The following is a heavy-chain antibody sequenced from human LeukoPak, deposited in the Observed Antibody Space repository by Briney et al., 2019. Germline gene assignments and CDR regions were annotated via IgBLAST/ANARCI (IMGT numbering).Heavy chain of an antibody. V-gene: IGHV1-2*02. D-gene: IGHD3-10*01. CDR2: INPNSGGT. CDR3: ATFGTNMLRGALFT. CDR1: GYTFTSYA. J-gene: IGHJ4*02. Sequence: ASVKVSCKASGYTFTSYAMNWVRQAPGQGLEWMGWINPNSGGTDSAQKFQGRVTMTRDTSIKTAYMELSSLRSDDTAVYYCATFGTNMLRGALFTWGQGTLVTVSS.